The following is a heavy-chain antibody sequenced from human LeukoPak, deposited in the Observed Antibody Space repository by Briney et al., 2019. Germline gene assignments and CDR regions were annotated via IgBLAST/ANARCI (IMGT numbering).Heavy chain of an antibody. D-gene: IGHD6-6*01. J-gene: IGHJ4*02. CDR3: AKDLGYSSSSTITLLDY. CDR1: GFTLSSYG. CDR2: IRYDGSNK. V-gene: IGHV3-30*02. Sequence: GGSLRLSCAASGFTLSSYGMHWLRQAPGKGLEWVAFIRYDGSNKYYADSVKGRFNLTRDNSKNTLYLQMNSLRAEDTAVYYCAKDLGYSSSSTITLLDYWGQGTLVTVSS.